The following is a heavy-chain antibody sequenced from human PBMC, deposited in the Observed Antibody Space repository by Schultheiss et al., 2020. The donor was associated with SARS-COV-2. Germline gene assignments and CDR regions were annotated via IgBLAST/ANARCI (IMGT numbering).Heavy chain of an antibody. CDR1: GGSFSGYY. D-gene: IGHD4-23*01. Sequence: SETLSLTCAVYGGSFSGYYWSWIRQPPGKRLEYIGYIYYTGSTNYNPSLKSRVTISVDTSKNQFSLKLSSVTAADTAVYYCARLAGDYGGNWGYYFDYWGQGTLVTVSS. V-gene: IGHV4-59*08. CDR3: ARLAGDYGGNWGYYFDY. J-gene: IGHJ4*02. CDR2: IYYTGST.